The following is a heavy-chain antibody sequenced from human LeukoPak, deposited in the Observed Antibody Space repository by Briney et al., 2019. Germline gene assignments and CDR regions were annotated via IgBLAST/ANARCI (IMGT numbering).Heavy chain of an antibody. Sequence: GGSLRLSCAASGFTFSSYWMSWVRQAPGKGLEWVANIKQDGSEKYYVDSVKGRFTISRDNAKNSLYLQMNGLRAEDTAVYYCARDDCSSISCYHNWFDPWGQGTLVTVSS. D-gene: IGHD2-2*01. CDR3: ARDDCSSISCYHNWFDP. CDR1: GFTFSSYW. CDR2: IKQDGSEK. J-gene: IGHJ5*02. V-gene: IGHV3-7*01.